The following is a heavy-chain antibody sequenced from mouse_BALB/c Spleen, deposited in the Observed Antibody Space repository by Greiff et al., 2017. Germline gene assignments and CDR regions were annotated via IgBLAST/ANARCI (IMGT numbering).Heavy chain of an antibody. D-gene: IGHD1-1*01. CDR1: GYTFTSYW. CDR2: IFPGTGTT. CDR3: ARFSSCWYFDF. J-gene: IGHJ1*01. Sequence: VQLQQSGAELVKPGASVKLSCKTSGYTFTSYWIQWVKQRPGQGLGWIGEIFPGTGTTYYNEKFKGKATLTIDTSSSTAYMQLSSLTSEDSAVYFCARFSSCWYFDFWGEGTTVTVSS. V-gene: IGHV1S132*01.